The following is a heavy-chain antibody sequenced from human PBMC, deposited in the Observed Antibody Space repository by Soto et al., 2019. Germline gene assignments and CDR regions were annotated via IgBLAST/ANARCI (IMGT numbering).Heavy chain of an antibody. D-gene: IGHD3-16*01. CDR1: GYTFTKYG. J-gene: IGHJ4*02. V-gene: IGHV1-18*01. Sequence: QVKLVQSGAEVKNPGASVKVSCKTSGYTFTKYGVGWVRQAPGQGLEWMGWISGSSGNANYAEKVQGRITLTTDTSTSTAYIELRSLRSDDPAVYYCAREMAGLGGEYDYWGQGTLVTVSS. CDR3: AREMAGLGGEYDY. CDR2: ISGSSGNA.